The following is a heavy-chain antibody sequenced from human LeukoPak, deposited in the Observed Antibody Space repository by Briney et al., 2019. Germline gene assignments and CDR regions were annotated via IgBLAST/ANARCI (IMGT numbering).Heavy chain of an antibody. CDR3: ARDGGYYDYVWGSYPSY. Sequence: ASVKVSCKASGYTFTSYGISWVRQAPGQGLEWMGWISAYNGNTNYAQKLQGRVTMTTDTSTSTAYMELRSLRSDDTAVYYCARDGGYYDYVWGSYPSYWGQGTLSPSPQ. CDR2: ISAYNGNT. V-gene: IGHV1-18*01. J-gene: IGHJ4*02. CDR1: GYTFTSYG. D-gene: IGHD3-16*02.